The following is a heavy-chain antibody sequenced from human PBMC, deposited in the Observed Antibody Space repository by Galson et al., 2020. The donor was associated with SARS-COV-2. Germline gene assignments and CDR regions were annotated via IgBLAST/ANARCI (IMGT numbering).Heavy chain of an antibody. Sequence: SETLSLTCAVYGGSFSGYYWSWIRQPPGKGLEWIGEINHSGSTNYNPSLKSRVTISVDTSKNQFSLKLSSVTAADTAVYYCARRSYYYVSGGLFSYSHFGYFFFWVRGTLVIFSS. CDR3: ARRSYYYVSGGLFSYSHFGYFFF. D-gene: IGHD3-22*01. CDR2: INHSGST. CDR1: GGSFSGYY. J-gene: IGHJ2*01. V-gene: IGHV4-34*01.